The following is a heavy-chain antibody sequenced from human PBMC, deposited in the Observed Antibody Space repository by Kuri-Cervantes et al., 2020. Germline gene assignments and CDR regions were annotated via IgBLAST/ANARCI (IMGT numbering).Heavy chain of an antibody. D-gene: IGHD2-21*01. J-gene: IGHJ4*02. Sequence: ASVKVSCKASGYTFTGYYMHWVRQAPGQGLEWMGWINPNSGGTNYAQKFQGRVTMTRDTSISTAYMELSRLRSDDTAVYYCARTYCGVTNFFFDNWGQGTMVTVSS. V-gene: IGHV1-2*02. CDR1: GYTFTGYY. CDR3: ARTYCGVTNFFFDN. CDR2: INPNSGGT.